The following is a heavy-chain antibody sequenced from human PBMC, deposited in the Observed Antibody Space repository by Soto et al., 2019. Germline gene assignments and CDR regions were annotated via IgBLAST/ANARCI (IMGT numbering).Heavy chain of an antibody. V-gene: IGHV4-30-4*01. Sequence: PSETLSLTCTVSGGSISSGDYYWSWIRQLPGKGLEWIGYIYYSGSTYYNPSLKSRVTISVDTSKNQFSLKLSSVTAADTAVYYCARGDGFGDRRVDYWGQGTLVTVSS. CDR3: ARGDGFGDRRVDY. D-gene: IGHD3-10*01. CDR1: GGSISSGDYY. J-gene: IGHJ4*02. CDR2: IYYSGST.